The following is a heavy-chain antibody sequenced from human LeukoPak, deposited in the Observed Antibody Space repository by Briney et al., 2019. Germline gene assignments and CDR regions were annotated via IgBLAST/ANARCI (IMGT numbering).Heavy chain of an antibody. CDR2: IKQDGSER. D-gene: IGHD3-22*01. Sequence: QPGGSLRLSCAASGFNFRTYWMHWVRQAPGKGLEWVANIKQDGSERYYVDSVKGRFTISRDNAKNSLYLQMNTLRGEDTAVYYCAREGLPIEVVTYDYWGQGTLVTVSS. J-gene: IGHJ4*02. CDR3: AREGLPIEVVTYDY. CDR1: GFNFRTYW. V-gene: IGHV3-7*01.